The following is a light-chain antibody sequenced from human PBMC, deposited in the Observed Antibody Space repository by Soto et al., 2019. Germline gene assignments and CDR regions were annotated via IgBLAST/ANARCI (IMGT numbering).Light chain of an antibody. CDR1: QTISSY. CDR3: QHSYNTPRT. Sequence: DIQMTQSPSSLSASVGDRVTITCRASQTISSYLNWYQQKPGKAPQLLIYGASSLQSGVPSRFSGSGSGTDFTLTISSLQPEDFATYYCQHSYNTPRTFGGGIKVEIK. V-gene: IGKV1-39*01. CDR2: GAS. J-gene: IGKJ4*01.